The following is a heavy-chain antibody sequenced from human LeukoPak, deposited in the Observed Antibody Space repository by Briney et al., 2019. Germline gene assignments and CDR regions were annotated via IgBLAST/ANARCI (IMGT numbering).Heavy chain of an antibody. CDR2: ISAIGGYI. CDR1: GFTFSSYV. CDR3: ARGQTGFSTSWYDF. V-gene: IGHV3-21*01. J-gene: IGHJ5*01. Sequence: PGGSLRLSCAASGFTFSSYVMNWVRQAPGKGLEWVSSISAIGGYIYYADSVKGRFTISRDNAKNSLYLQMNSLRADDTAVYYCARGQTGFSTSWYDFWGQGALVTVSS. D-gene: IGHD6-13*01.